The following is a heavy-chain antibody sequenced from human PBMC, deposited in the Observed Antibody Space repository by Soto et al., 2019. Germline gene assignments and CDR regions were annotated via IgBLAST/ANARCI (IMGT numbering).Heavy chain of an antibody. CDR3: AKDRSSGSPYYGMDF. Sequence: PLRLSCAASVFTFGDYAMHWGRQVPGKGLEWVSGFKWNSGDVGYADSVKGRFTISRDNARNSLYLQMNSLRPEDTAVYYCAKDRSSGSPYYGMDFWGQGTMVTVSS. D-gene: IGHD3-10*01. CDR1: VFTFGDYA. CDR2: FKWNSGDV. V-gene: IGHV3-9*01. J-gene: IGHJ6*02.